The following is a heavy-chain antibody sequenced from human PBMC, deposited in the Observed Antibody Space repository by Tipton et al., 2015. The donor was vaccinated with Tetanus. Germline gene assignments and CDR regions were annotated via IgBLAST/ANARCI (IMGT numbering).Heavy chain of an antibody. Sequence: TLSLTCTVSGGSVSSGNYYWSWIRQPPGKELEWIGYIYYSGGTNYNPSLKSRVTISVDTSENQLSLKLRSVTAADTALYYCARGLDQYKSGNYWGQGTLVTVSS. CDR2: IYYSGGT. CDR3: ARGLDQYKSGNY. V-gene: IGHV4-61*01. J-gene: IGHJ4*02. CDR1: GGSVSSGNYY. D-gene: IGHD1-1*01.